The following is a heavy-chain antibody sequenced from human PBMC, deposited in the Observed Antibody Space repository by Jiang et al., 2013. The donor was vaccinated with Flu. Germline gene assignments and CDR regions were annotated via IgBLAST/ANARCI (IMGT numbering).Heavy chain of an antibody. CDR2: MYPGDSET. CDR1: GYTFTNYW. CDR3: VSARNGNFWWLDP. Sequence: GAEVKKPGESLKISCKGSGYTFTNYWIGWVRQMPGKGLEWMGIMYPGDSETRYSPSFQGQVIISADKSVSTAYLQWSSLKASDTAMYYCVSARNGNFWWLDPWGQGTLVTVSS. V-gene: IGHV5-51*01. D-gene: IGHD1-7*01. J-gene: IGHJ5*02.